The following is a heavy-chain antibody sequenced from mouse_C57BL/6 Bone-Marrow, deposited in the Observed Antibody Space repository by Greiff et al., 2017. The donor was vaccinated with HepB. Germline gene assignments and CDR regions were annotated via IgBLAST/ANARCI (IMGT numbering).Heavy chain of an antibody. Sequence: EVQVVESGGGLVKPGGSLKLSCAASGFTFSDYGMHWVRQAPEKGLEWVAYISSGSSTIYYADTVKGRFTISRDNAKNTLFLQMTSLRSEDTAMYYCARGATVVEGNFDVWGTGTTVTVSS. CDR3: ARGATVVEGNFDV. V-gene: IGHV5-17*01. CDR1: GFTFSDYG. D-gene: IGHD1-1*01. J-gene: IGHJ1*03. CDR2: ISSGSSTI.